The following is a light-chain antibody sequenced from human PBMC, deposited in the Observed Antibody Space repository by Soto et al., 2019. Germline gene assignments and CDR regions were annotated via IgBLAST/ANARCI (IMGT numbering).Light chain of an antibody. CDR3: QQLNSYPMT. Sequence: IKLTQSPSSLSASVGDRVTITCRAGQGISSQLAWYQQKPGKAPNLLIYSASALQSGVPSRFIGSGSGTDFTLTITSLQPEDFATYYCQQLNSYPMTVGQGTRREIK. CDR1: QGISSQ. V-gene: IGKV1-9*01. CDR2: SAS. J-gene: IGKJ5*01.